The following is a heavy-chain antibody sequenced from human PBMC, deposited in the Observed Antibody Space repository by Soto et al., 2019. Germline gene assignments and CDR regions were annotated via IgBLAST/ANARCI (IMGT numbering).Heavy chain of an antibody. Sequence: ASVKVSCKASGYTFTSYGISWVRQAPGQGLEWMGWISAYNGNTNYAQKLQGRVTMTTDTSTSTAYMELRSLRSDDTAVYYCARVYGPYLGYCSSTSCYPRYYYMDVWGKGTTVTVSS. D-gene: IGHD2-2*01. CDR3: ARVYGPYLGYCSSTSCYPRYYYMDV. J-gene: IGHJ6*03. V-gene: IGHV1-18*01. CDR2: ISAYNGNT. CDR1: GYTFTSYG.